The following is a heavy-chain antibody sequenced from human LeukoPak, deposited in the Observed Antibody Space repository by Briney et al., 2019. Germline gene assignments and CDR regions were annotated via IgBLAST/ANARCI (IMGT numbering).Heavy chain of an antibody. J-gene: IGHJ4*02. V-gene: IGHV4-34*01. CDR2: INHSGST. CDR1: GGSFSSYY. CDR3: AGRTWSRRVDY. Sequence: SETLSLTCAVYGGSFSSYYWSWIRQPPGKGLEWIGEINHSGSTNYNPSLKSRVTISVDTSKNQFSLKLSSVTAADTAVYYCAGRTWSRRVDYWGQGTLVTVSS. D-gene: IGHD5-24*01.